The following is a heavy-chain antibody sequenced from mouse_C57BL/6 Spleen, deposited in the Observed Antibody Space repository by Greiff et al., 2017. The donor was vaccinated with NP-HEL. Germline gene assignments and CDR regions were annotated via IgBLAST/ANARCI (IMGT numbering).Heavy chain of an antibody. V-gene: IGHV2-5*01. CDR3: AKGLGPPYAMDY. CDR2: IWRGGST. D-gene: IGHD4-1*01. Sequence: VQLQQSGPGLVQPSQSLSITCTVSGFSFTSYGVHWVRQSPGKGLEWLGVIWRGGSTDYNAAFMSRLSITKDNSKSQVFFKMNSLQADDTAIYYRAKGLGPPYAMDYWGQGTSVTVSS. J-gene: IGHJ4*01. CDR1: GFSFTSYG.